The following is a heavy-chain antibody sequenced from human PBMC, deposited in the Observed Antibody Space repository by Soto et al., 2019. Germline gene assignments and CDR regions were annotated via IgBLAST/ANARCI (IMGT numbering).Heavy chain of an antibody. CDR1: GFTFSSYA. D-gene: IGHD3-10*01. CDR3: AKGTMVRGVITGFDY. CDR2: ISGSGGST. J-gene: IGHJ4*02. V-gene: IGHV3-23*01. Sequence: VQLLESGGGLVQPGGSLRLSCAASGFTFSSYAMSWVCQAPGKGLEWVSAISGSGGSTYYADSVKGRFTISRDNSKNTPYLQMNSLRADDTAVYYYAKGTMVRGVITGFDYRGQGTLVTVSS.